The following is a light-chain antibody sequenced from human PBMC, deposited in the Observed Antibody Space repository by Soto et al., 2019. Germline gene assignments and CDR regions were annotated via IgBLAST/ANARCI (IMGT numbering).Light chain of an antibody. CDR3: QQRSNWIN. Sequence: EIVMTHSPATLSVSPGERATLSCRASQSVSSYLAWYQQKPGLAPRLLIYDASSRATGIPARFSGSGSGTDFTLTISSLEPEDFAVYHCQQRSNWINFGQGTRLEIK. CDR1: QSVSSY. V-gene: IGKV3-11*01. CDR2: DAS. J-gene: IGKJ5*01.